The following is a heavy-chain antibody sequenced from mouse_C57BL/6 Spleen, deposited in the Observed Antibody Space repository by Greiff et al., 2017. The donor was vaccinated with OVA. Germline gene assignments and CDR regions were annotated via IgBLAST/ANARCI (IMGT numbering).Heavy chain of an antibody. D-gene: IGHD1-1*01. CDR2: IDPETGGT. CDR1: GYTFTDYE. V-gene: IGHV1-15*01. Sequence: QVQLQQSGAELVRPGASVTLSCKASGYTFTDYEMHWVKQTPVHGLEWIGAIDPETGGTAYNQKFKGKAILTADKSSSTAYMELRSLTSEDSAVYYCITTVVLRYFDVWGTGTTVTVSS. CDR3: ITTVVLRYFDV. J-gene: IGHJ1*03.